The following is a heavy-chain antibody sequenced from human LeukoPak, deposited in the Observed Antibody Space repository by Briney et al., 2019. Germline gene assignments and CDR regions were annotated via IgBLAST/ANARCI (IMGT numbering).Heavy chain of an antibody. D-gene: IGHD3-3*01. J-gene: IGHJ4*02. CDR1: GYTFTGYY. CDR3: ARRQYYDFWSGYRYYFDY. V-gene: IGHV1-2*02. CDR2: INPNSGGT. Sequence: ASVKVSCKASGYTFTGYYMHWVRQAPGQGLEWMGWINPNSGGTNYAQKFQGRDTMTRDTSISTAYMELSRLRSDDTAVYYCARRQYYDFWSGYRYYFDYWGQGTLVTVSS.